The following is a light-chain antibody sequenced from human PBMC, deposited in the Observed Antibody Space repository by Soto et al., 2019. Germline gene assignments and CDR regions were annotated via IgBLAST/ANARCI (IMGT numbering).Light chain of an antibody. J-gene: IGLJ3*02. CDR2: EVS. CDR1: SSDVGGYNY. Sequence: QSALTQPASVSGSPGQSITISCTGTSSDVGGYNYVSWYQQHPGKAPKFMIYEVSNRPSGVSNRVSGSKSGNTASLTISGLQAEDEADYDCSSYTSRNTWVFGGGTKLTVL. CDR3: SSYTSRNTWV. V-gene: IGLV2-14*01.